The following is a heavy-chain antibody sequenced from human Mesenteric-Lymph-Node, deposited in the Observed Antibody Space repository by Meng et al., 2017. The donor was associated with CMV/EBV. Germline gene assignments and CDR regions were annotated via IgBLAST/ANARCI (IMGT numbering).Heavy chain of an antibody. CDR1: GGSISSGGYS. Sequence: CAVSGGSISSGGYSWSWIRQPPGKGLEWIGYIYHSGSTYYNPSLKSRVTISVDRSKNQFSLKLSSVTAADTAVYYCARGDLTTVIDYWGQGTLVTV. V-gene: IGHV4-30-2*01. CDR2: IYHSGST. J-gene: IGHJ4*02. D-gene: IGHD4-17*01. CDR3: ARGDLTTVIDY.